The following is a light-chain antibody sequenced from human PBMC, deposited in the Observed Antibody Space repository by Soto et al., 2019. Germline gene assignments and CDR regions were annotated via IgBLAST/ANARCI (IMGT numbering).Light chain of an antibody. J-gene: IGKJ4*02. CDR1: QTLSGNF. V-gene: IGKV3-20*01. CDR2: GVS. Sequence: EILLTQSPGTLSLSPGERATLSCRASQTLSGNFLAWYQVRPGQAPRLLIYGVSSRATGIPDRFSGSGSGTDFTLNISRLHPEDFAVYYCQQGLTFGGGTQVEIK. CDR3: QQGLT.